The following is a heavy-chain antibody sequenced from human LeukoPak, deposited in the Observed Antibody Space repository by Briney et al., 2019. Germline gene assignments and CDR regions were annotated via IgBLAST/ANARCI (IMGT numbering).Heavy chain of an antibody. V-gene: IGHV4-4*02. D-gene: IGHD3-16*01. J-gene: IGHJ4*02. CDR3: ARDFPAALIGFDF. CDR1: GGSITQTNY. CDR2: FNLQGST. Sequence: SETLSLTCGVSGGSITQTNYWTWVRQPPGKGLEWIGEFNLQGSTNYNPSLMGRVAISVDKSENHVSLQLTSVTAADTAVYYCARDFPAALIGFDFWGQGTLVTVSS.